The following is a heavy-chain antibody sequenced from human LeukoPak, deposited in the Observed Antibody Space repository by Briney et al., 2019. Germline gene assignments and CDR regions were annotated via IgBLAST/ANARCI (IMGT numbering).Heavy chain of an antibody. CDR3: ARDVAAAGSDY. D-gene: IGHD6-13*01. V-gene: IGHV4-31*03. CDR1: GGSISSGGYY. J-gene: IGHJ4*02. CDR2: IYYSGST. Sequence: SETLSLTCTVSGGSISSGGYYWSWIRQHPGKGLEWIGYIYYSGSTYYNPSLKSRVTISVDTSKNQFSLKLSSVTAADTAVYYCARDVAAAGSDYWGQGTLVTVSS.